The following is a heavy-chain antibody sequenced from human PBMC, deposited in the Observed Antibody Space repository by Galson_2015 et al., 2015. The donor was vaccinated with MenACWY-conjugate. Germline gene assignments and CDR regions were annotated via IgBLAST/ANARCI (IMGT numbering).Heavy chain of an antibody. J-gene: IGHJ5*02. D-gene: IGHD5/OR15-5a*01. CDR2: ISPDGSVT. CDR3: TRGNDVYRRFDP. Sequence: SLSLSCAACGFTFNQYWMHWVRQAPGKGLEWVSRISPDGSVTNYADSVKGRFTISRDNAKNTLSLQMNSLRGDDSAVYYCTRGNDVYRRFDPWGQGTLVTVSS. V-gene: IGHV3-74*01. CDR1: GFTFNQYW.